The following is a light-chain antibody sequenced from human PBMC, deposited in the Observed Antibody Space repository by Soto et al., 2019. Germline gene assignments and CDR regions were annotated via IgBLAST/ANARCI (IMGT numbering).Light chain of an antibody. CDR1: QSVGNN. J-gene: IGKJ4*01. V-gene: IGKV3-15*01. CDR2: ATS. CDR3: QQYGDWPLT. Sequence: EIVLTQSPATLSVSPGERATLSCRASQSVGNNFAWYQQKPGQAPRLLIFATSTRDTGVPARFSGSGSGTEFTLTISSLQSEDFALYYCQQYGDWPLTFGGGAKVEIE.